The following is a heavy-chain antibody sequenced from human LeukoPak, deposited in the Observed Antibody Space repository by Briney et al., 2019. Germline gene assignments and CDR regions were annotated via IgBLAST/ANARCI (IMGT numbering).Heavy chain of an antibody. D-gene: IGHD3-22*01. Sequence: QPGGSLKLSFPASGFTFGASAMHWVRQASGKGLEWVGRIRSKASSFATAYAASVKGRFSISRDDSKNTAYLQMNSLKTEDTAVYYCTRPGPYSYDMSGYHLDYWGQGTLVTVSS. J-gene: IGHJ4*02. CDR1: GFTFGASA. CDR3: TRPGPYSYDMSGYHLDY. V-gene: IGHV3-73*01. CDR2: IRSKASSFAT.